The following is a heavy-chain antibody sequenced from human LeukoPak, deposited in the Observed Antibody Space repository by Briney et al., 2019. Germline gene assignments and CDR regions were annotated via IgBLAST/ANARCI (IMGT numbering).Heavy chain of an antibody. Sequence: GGSLRLSCAASGFTFSSYNMNWVRQAPGKGLEWVSSITSDSSYVFYADSVKGRFTVSRDNAKNTLDLQMNSLRVEDTAVYYCARVIGWDEPFDLWGHGTLVTVSS. CDR1: GFTFSSYN. V-gene: IGHV3-21*06. CDR3: ARVIGWDEPFDL. CDR2: ITSDSSYV. J-gene: IGHJ3*01. D-gene: IGHD1-26*01.